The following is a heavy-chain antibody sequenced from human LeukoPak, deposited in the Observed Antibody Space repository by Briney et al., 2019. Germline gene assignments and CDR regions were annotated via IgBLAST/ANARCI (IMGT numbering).Heavy chain of an antibody. Sequence: SETLSLTCDVYNASFGPYYWSWLRQSPGKGLEYIGEVNYRGDGNYNPSLNSRASISIDTSKKQFSLRLTSVTAADTAMYYCARETSLHIFDSWGQGTLVTVSS. CDR3: ARETSLHIFDS. CDR2: VNYRGDG. J-gene: IGHJ4*02. CDR1: NASFGPYY. V-gene: IGHV4-34*01. D-gene: IGHD2-21*01.